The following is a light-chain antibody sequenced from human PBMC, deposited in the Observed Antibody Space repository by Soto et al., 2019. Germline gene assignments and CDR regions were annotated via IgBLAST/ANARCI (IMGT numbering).Light chain of an antibody. V-gene: IGKV1-5*03. CDR3: QQYETFSGT. J-gene: IGKJ1*01. CDR1: QTISSW. Sequence: DIQVTQSPSTLSGSVGYRVTISCLASQTISSWLAWYQQKPWKAPKLLIYKASTLKSGVPSRFSGSGSGTKFTLTIARLQPDDFATYYCQQYETFSGTFGPGTKVDIK. CDR2: KAS.